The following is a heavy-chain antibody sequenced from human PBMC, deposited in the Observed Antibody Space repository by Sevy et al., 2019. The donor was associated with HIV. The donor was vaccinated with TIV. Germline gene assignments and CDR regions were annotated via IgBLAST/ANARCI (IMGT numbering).Heavy chain of an antibody. CDR3: TTGAYYYDSGGYRGFDY. Sequence: GGSLRLSCAASGFTFNNAWMSWVRQAPGKGLEWVGRIKSKTAGGTTDYAAPVKGRFTISRDDSKNTQYLQMNSLKTEDTAVYYCTTGAYYYDSGGYRGFDYWGQGTLVTVSS. CDR1: GFTFNNAW. V-gene: IGHV3-15*01. CDR2: IKSKTAGGTT. J-gene: IGHJ4*02. D-gene: IGHD3-22*01.